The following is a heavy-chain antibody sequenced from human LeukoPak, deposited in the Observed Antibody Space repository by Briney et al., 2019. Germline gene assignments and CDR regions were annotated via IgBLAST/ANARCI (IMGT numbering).Heavy chain of an antibody. CDR1: GGTFSSYA. V-gene: IGHV1-69*13. D-gene: IGHD5-18*01. J-gene: IGHJ5*02. Sequence: ASVKVSCKASGGTFSSYAISWVRQAPGQGLEWMGGIIPIFGTANYAQKFQGRVTITADESTSTAYMELSSLRSEDTAMYYCTRGGSKLRFWWFDPWGQGTLVTVSS. CDR2: IIPIFGTA. CDR3: TRGGSKLRFWWFDP.